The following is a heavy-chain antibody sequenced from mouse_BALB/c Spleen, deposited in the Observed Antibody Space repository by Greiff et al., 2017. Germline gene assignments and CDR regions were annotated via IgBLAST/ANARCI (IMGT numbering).Heavy chain of an antibody. CDR3: ASHYYDYDVGNYYYAMDY. CDR1: GYTFTSYY. CDR2: IYPGNVNT. D-gene: IGHD2-4*01. V-gene: IGHV1S56*01. Sequence: QVQLQQSGPELVKPGASVRISCKASGYTFTSYYIHWVKQRPGQGLEWIGWIYPGNVNTKYNEKFKGKATLTADKSSSTAYMQLSSLTSEDSAVYFCASHYYDYDVGNYYYAMDYWGQGTSVTVSS. J-gene: IGHJ4*01.